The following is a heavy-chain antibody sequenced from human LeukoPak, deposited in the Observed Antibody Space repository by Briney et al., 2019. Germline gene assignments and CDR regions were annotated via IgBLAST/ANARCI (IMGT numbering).Heavy chain of an antibody. CDR2: ISAYNGNT. CDR3: ARALGWGYSNYYYYMDV. D-gene: IGHD4-11*01. CDR1: GYTFTSYG. Sequence: ASVKVSCKASGYTFTSYGISWVRQAPGQGLEWMGWISAYNGNTNYAQKLQGRVTMTTDTSTSTAYMELRSLRSDDTAVEYCARALGWGYSNYYYYMDVWGKGTTVTVSS. V-gene: IGHV1-18*01. J-gene: IGHJ6*03.